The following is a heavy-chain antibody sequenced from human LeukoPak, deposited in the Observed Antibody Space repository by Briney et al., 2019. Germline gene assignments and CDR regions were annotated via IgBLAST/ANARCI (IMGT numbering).Heavy chain of an antibody. CDR1: GGTFSSYA. J-gene: IGHJ4*02. V-gene: IGHV1-69*04. Sequence: SVKVSCKASGGTFSSYAISWVRQAPGQGLEWMGRIIPILGIANYAQKFQGRVTITADKSTSTAYMELSSLRSEDTAVYYCARDQWRGFCSSTSCSGGAYFDYWGQGTLVTVSS. CDR3: ARDQWRGFCSSTSCSGGAYFDY. CDR2: IIPILGIA. D-gene: IGHD2-2*01.